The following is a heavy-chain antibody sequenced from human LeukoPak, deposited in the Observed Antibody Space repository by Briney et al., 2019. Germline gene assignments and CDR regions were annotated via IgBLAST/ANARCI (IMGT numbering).Heavy chain of an antibody. CDR2: INQDGSEK. CDR1: GFTFRHYD. Sequence: GETLRLSCVASGFTFRHYDMSWVRQAPGKGLEWVANINQDGSEKYFVDSVKGRFTISRDNAKNSLYLQMNSLRVEDTAVYYCAKVAKYYYGSETYYFFEHWGQGTPVTASS. CDR3: AKVAKYYYGSETYYFFEH. V-gene: IGHV3-7*01. D-gene: IGHD3-10*01. J-gene: IGHJ4*02.